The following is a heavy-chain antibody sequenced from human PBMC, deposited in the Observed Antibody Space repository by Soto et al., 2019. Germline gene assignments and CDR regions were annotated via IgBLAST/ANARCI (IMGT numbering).Heavy chain of an antibody. J-gene: IGHJ4*02. CDR3: AAPSIGSGNSY. CDR2: INAGNGNT. D-gene: IGHD3-10*01. Sequence: QVQLVQSGAEVKKPGASVRVSCKASGYTFSTYALHWVRQAPGQRLEWMGWINAGNGNTKYPQTFQGRVTFTRDTSASTSYMDLSRLRSLVTAVCYRAAPSIGSGNSYGGQGTLVTVSS. V-gene: IGHV1-3*01. CDR1: GYTFSTYA.